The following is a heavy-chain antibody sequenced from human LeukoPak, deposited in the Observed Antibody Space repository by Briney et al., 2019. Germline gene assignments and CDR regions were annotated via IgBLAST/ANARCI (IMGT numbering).Heavy chain of an antibody. CDR2: ISSSGSTI. CDR1: GFTFSDYY. J-gene: IGHJ4*02. D-gene: IGHD2-8*01. CDR3: ARAFPPMYGLTAYFDY. V-gene: IGHV3-11*04. Sequence: PGGSLRLSCAASGFTFSDYYMSWIRQAPGKGLEWVSYISSSGSTIYYADSVKGRFTISRDNAKNSLYPQMNSLRAEDTAVYYCARAFPPMYGLTAYFDYWGQGTLVTVSS.